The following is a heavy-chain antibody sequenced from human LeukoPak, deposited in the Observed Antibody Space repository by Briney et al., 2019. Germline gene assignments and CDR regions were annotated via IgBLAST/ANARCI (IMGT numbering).Heavy chain of an antibody. D-gene: IGHD3-10*01. J-gene: IGHJ4*02. V-gene: IGHV1-18*01. CDR1: GFSFTSHS. Sequence: ASVKVSCKASGFSFTSHSISWVRQAPGPGLEWMGWISTNNGNTNYAQRFKGRVTMTTDTYTTTAYMEVMSLTSDDTAVYYCARAKLNYYGSGSYPYKGYYFDFWGQGTLVTVSS. CDR2: ISTNNGNT. CDR3: ARAKLNYYGSGSYPYKGYYFDF.